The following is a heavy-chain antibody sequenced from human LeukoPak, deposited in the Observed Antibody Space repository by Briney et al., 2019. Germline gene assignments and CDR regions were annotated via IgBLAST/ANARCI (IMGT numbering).Heavy chain of an antibody. Sequence: GGSLRLSCAASGFTFSSYAMHWVRQAPGKGLEYVSAISSNGGSTYYANSVKGRFTISRDNSKNTLYLQMGSLRAEDMAVYYCARARSVARPIDSWGQGTLVTVSS. CDR3: ARARSVARPIDS. D-gene: IGHD2-15*01. J-gene: IGHJ4*02. V-gene: IGHV3-64*01. CDR1: GFTFSSYA. CDR2: ISSNGGST.